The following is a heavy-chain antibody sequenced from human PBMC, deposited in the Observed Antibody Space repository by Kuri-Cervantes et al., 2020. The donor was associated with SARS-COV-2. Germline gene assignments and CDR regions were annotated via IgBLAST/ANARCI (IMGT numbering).Heavy chain of an antibody. J-gene: IGHJ3*02. CDR1: GGTFSSYT. CDR2: IIPILGIA. Sequence: SVKVSCKVSGGTFSSYTISWVRQAPGQGLEWMGRIIPILGIANYAQKFQGRVTITADKSTSTAYMELSSLRSEDTAVYYCARELLAAAGSHAFDIWGQGTMVTVSS. D-gene: IGHD6-13*01. V-gene: IGHV1-69*04. CDR3: ARELLAAAGSHAFDI.